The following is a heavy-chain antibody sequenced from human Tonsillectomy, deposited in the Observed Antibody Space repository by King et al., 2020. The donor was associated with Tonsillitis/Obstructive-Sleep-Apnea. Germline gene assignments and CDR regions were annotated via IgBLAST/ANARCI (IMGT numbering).Heavy chain of an antibody. CDR1: GASFSCYS. D-gene: IGHD3-3*01. CDR2: INHSGST. J-gene: IGHJ4*02. CDR3: ARSTIFGVVITPLYFDY. Sequence: VQLQQWGAGLLKPSETLSLTCAVYGASFSCYSWSWIRQSPGKGLEWIGEINHSGSTNYNPSLKSRVTISVDTSKNPFSLNLSSVTAADTAVYYCARSTIFGVVITPLYFDYWGQGTLVTVSS. V-gene: IGHV4-34*01.